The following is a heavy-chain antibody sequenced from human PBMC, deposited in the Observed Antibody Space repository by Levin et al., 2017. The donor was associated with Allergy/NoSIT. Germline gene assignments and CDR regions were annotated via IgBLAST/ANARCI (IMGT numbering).Heavy chain of an antibody. CDR1: GFIFSNAW. CDR3: STANGDYDY. D-gene: IGHD4-17*01. V-gene: IGHV3-15*07. Sequence: GGSLRLSCAASGFIFSNAWMNWVRQAPGKGLEWVGRIKTKTDGGTIDYGAPVKGRFTISRDDSKNTLYLQMNSLTTEDTAVYYCSTANGDYDYWGQGTLVSVSS. J-gene: IGHJ4*02. CDR2: IKTKTDGGTI.